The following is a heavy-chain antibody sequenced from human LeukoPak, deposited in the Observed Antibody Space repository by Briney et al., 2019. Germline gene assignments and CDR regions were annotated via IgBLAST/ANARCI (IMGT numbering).Heavy chain of an antibody. J-gene: IGHJ3*02. CDR2: IYYSGST. CDR3: ARAERGYCSSTSCRTQVFDI. Sequence: SETLSLTCTVSGGSISSSSYYWGWIRQPPGKGLEWIGSIYYSGSTYYNPSLKSRVTISVDTSKNQFSLKLSSVTAADTAVYYCARAERGYCSSTSCRTQVFDIWGQGTMVTVSS. D-gene: IGHD2-2*01. V-gene: IGHV4-39*07. CDR1: GGSISSSSYY.